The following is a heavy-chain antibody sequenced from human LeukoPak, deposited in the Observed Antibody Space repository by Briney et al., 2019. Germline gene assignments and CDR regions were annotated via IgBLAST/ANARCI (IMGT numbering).Heavy chain of an antibody. CDR3: ARDSGSYPARGFDY. Sequence: ASVKVSCTASGYTFTSYGISWVRQAPGQGLEWMGWISAYNGNTNYAQKLQGRVTMTTDTSTSTAYMELRSLRSDDTAVYYCARDSGSYPARGFDYWGQGTLVTVSS. CDR2: ISAYNGNT. CDR1: GYTFTSYG. V-gene: IGHV1-18*01. D-gene: IGHD1-26*01. J-gene: IGHJ4*02.